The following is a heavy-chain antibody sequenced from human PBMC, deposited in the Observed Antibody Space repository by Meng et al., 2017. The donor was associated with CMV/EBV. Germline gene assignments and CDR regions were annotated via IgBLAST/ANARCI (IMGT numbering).Heavy chain of an antibody. V-gene: IGHV4-34*01. J-gene: IGHJ5*02. CDR3: ARGGNWFDP. CDR2: INHSGST. CDR1: GGFFSGYY. Sequence: QVQLQEWGAVLLKPSESLSLTCAVYGGFFSGYYWSWIRQPPGKGLEWIGEINHSGSTNYNPSLKSRVTISVDTFKNQFSLKLSSVTAADTAVYYCARGGNWFDPWGQGTLVTVSS.